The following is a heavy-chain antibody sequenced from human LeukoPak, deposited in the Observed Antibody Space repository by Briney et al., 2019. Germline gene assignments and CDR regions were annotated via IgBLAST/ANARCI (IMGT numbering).Heavy chain of an antibody. J-gene: IGHJ3*02. CDR2: ISAYNGNT. CDR1: GYTFTSYG. V-gene: IGHV1-18*01. Sequence: GASVKVSCKASGYTFTSYGISWVRQAPGQGLEWMGWISAYNGNTNYAQKLQGRVTVTTDTSTSTAYMELRSLRSDDTAVYYCASIVVVVAATPWPDAFDIWGQGTMVTVSS. CDR3: ASIVVVVAATPWPDAFDI. D-gene: IGHD2-15*01.